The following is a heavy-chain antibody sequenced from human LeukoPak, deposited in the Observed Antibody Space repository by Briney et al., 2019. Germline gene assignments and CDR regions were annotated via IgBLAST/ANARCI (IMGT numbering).Heavy chain of an antibody. CDR2: ITSTSVST. J-gene: IGHJ4*02. D-gene: IGHD2-2*01. CDR3: ARDSYQLLSFDY. Sequence: PGGSLRLSCAASAFTFNSYSMSWVRQAPGKGLEWVASITSTSVSTYYADSVKGRFTISRDNAKNSLYLQMNSLRAEDTAVYYCARDSYQLLSFDYWGQGTLVTVSS. V-gene: IGHV3-21*01. CDR1: AFTFNSYS.